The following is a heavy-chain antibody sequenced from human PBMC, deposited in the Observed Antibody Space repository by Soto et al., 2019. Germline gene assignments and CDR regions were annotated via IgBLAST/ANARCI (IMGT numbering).Heavy chain of an antibody. CDR3: SRDCPCGLGYCTNGACFPNDF. V-gene: IGHV3-49*03. CDR1: GFTFGDYA. Sequence: PGGSLRLSCTTSGFTFGDYAMSWFHQTPGKGLEWVGFVRTYAYGETTEYAASVKGRFTIGRDNSRSTAYLHMSSLKTEDTGVYSCSRDCPCGLGYCTNGACFPNDFWGQGTLVTVSS. CDR2: VRTYAYGETT. J-gene: IGHJ4*02. D-gene: IGHD2-8*01.